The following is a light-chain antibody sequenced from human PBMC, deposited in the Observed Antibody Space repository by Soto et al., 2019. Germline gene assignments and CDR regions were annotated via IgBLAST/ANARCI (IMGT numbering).Light chain of an antibody. J-gene: IGKJ1*01. CDR1: QDIKKF. V-gene: IGKV1-27*01. CDR2: AAS. Sequence: DIQLTQSPSPLSASLGDRVTITCRASQDIKKFLAWYQQRPGKVPDLLIYAASTLRSGVPSRFSGNASGTDFSFTISSLQPEDVATYYCQKYDRAPAMFGQGTKVDIK. CDR3: QKYDRAPAM.